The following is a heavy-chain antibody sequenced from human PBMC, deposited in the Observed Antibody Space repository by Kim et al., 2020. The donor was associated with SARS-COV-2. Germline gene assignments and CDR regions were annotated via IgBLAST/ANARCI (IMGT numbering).Heavy chain of an antibody. CDR1: GYTFTSYA. J-gene: IGHJ4*02. V-gene: IGHV7-4-1*02. CDR2: INTNTGNP. Sequence: ASVKVSCKASGYTFTSYAMNWVRQAPGQGLEWMGWINTNTGNPTYAQGFTGRFVFSLDTSVSTAYLQISSLKAEDTAVYYCARAGTNYDYIWGSYRQLDYWGQGTLVTVSS. D-gene: IGHD3-16*02. CDR3: ARAGTNYDYIWGSYRQLDY.